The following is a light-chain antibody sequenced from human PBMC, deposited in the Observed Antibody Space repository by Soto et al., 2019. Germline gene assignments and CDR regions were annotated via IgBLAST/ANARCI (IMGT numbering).Light chain of an antibody. J-gene: IGLJ1*01. CDR2: DVS. Sequence: QSALTQPRSVSGSPGQSVTISCTGTSSDVGGYNYVSWYQQHPGIAPKLMIYDVSKRPSGVPDRFSGSKSGNTASLTISGLQAEDEADYYCCSYAGSYIYVFGTGTKLTVL. CDR3: CSYAGSYIYV. V-gene: IGLV2-11*01. CDR1: SSDVGGYNY.